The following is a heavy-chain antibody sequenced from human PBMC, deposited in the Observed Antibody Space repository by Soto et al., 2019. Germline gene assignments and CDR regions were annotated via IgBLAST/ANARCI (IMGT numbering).Heavy chain of an antibody. J-gene: IGHJ6*02. CDR2: IYSGGST. Sequence: EVQLVETGGGLIQPGGSLRLSCAASGFTVSDNYMNWVRQAPGKGLEWVSVIYSGGSTYYTDSVKGRFTISRDNSKNTLYLQRNSLRAEDTAVYYCARGYPTGGNGLDVWGQGTTVTVSS. V-gene: IGHV3-53*02. CDR3: ARGYPTGGNGLDV. D-gene: IGHD2-15*01. CDR1: GFTVSDNY.